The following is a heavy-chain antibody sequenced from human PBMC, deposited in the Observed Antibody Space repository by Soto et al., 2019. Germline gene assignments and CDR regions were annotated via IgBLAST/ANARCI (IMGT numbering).Heavy chain of an antibody. CDR3: AYTYYYDSSGYSSQVDY. Sequence: QVQLVQSGAEVKKPGSSVKVSCKASGGTFSSYTISWVRQAPGQGLEWMGRIIPILGIANYAQKFQGRVTITADKSTSTAYMELSSLRSEDTAVYYCAYTYYYDSSGYSSQVDYWGQGTLVTVSS. CDR1: GGTFSSYT. V-gene: IGHV1-69*02. J-gene: IGHJ4*02. D-gene: IGHD3-22*01. CDR2: IIPILGIA.